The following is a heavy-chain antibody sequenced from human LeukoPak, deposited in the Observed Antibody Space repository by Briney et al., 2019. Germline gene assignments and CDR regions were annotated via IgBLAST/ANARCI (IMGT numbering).Heavy chain of an antibody. CDR2: ISGSGGST. CDR3: AKDLRGATWEYYFDY. D-gene: IGHD1-26*01. J-gene: IGHJ4*02. V-gene: IGHV3-23*01. CDR1: GFTFSNYA. Sequence: GRSLRLSCAASGFTFSNYAIHWVRQAPGKGLEWVSAISGSGGSTYYADSVKGRFTISRDNSKNTLYLQMNSLRAEDTTVYYCAKDLRGATWEYYFDYWGQGTLVTVSS.